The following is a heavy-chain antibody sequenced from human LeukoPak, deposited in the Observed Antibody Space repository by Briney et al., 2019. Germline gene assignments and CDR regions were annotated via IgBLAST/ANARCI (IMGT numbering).Heavy chain of an antibody. Sequence: AGGSLRLSCAPSGFTFSNYGMHWVRQAPGKGLEWVAVISYDGSDKIYADSVKGRFTISRDNSKNTLYLQMNSLRAEDTAVYYCAKDQGTTWGGNFDYWGQGTLVTVSS. CDR2: ISYDGSDK. J-gene: IGHJ4*02. CDR1: GFTFSNYG. V-gene: IGHV3-30*18. D-gene: IGHD3-16*01. CDR3: AKDQGTTWGGNFDY.